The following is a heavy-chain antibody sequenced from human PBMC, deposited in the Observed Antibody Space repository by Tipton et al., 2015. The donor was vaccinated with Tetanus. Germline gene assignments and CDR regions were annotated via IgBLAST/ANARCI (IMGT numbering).Heavy chain of an antibody. Sequence: LRLSCTVSGGSISSSSYYWGWIRQPPGKGLEWIGSIYYSGSTYYNPSLKSRVTISVDTPKNQFSLKLSSVTAADTAVYYCARHEEAARSFDYWGQGTLVTVSS. CDR1: GGSISSSSYY. V-gene: IGHV4-39*01. CDR3: ARHEEAARSFDY. D-gene: IGHD6-6*01. CDR2: IYYSGST. J-gene: IGHJ4*02.